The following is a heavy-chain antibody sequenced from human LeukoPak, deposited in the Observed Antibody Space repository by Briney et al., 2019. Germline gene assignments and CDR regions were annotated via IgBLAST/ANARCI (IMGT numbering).Heavy chain of an antibody. CDR2: IYTSGST. CDR3: AKEGNDFWRKGDWFDP. D-gene: IGHD3-3*01. CDR1: GGSISSYY. J-gene: IGHJ5*02. Sequence: SETLSLTCTVSGGSISSYYWRWIRQPAGKGLEGIGRIYTSGSTNYNPSLKSRVTLSVHPSQNLFSLKLSSVTAADTAVYYCAKEGNDFWRKGDWFDPWGQGTLVTVSS. V-gene: IGHV4-4*07.